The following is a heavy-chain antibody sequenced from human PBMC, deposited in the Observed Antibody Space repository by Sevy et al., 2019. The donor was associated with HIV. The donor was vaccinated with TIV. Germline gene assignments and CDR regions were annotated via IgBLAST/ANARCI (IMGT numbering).Heavy chain of an antibody. J-gene: IGHJ4*02. CDR1: GGSFSGYY. V-gene: IGHV4-34*01. CDR2: INHTGGT. Sequence: SDTLSLTCAVYGGSFSGYYWRWIRQPPGKGLEWIGEINHTGGTNYNPSLKSRVTISVDKSKNQFSLRLTSITAADTAMYYCASLDHWGQGTLVTVSS. CDR3: ASLDH.